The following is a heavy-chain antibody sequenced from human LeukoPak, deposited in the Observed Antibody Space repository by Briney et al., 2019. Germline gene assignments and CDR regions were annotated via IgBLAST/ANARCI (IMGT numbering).Heavy chain of an antibody. Sequence: SETLYLTCTVSGGSISSSSYYWGWIRQPPGKGLEWIGSIYYSGSTYYNPSLKSRVTISVDTSKNQFSLKLSSVTAADTAVYYCAKITPNYVWGSYRYIGGIDPWGQGTLVTVSS. V-gene: IGHV4-39*07. J-gene: IGHJ5*02. CDR3: AKITPNYVWGSYRYIGGIDP. CDR2: IYYSGST. CDR1: GGSISSSSYY. D-gene: IGHD3-16*02.